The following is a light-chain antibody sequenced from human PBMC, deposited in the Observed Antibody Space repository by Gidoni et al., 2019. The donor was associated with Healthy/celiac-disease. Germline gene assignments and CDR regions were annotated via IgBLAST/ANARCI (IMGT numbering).Light chain of an antibody. CDR1: SSNIGSNT. V-gene: IGLV1-44*01. CDR2: SNH. Sequence: QSVLTQPPSASGTPGQRVTISCSGSSSNIGSNTVNWYQQLPGPAPKLLIYSNHQRPSGVPDRFSGSKSGTSASLAISGLQSEDEADYYCAVWDDSLNGYVFGTGTKVSVL. J-gene: IGLJ1*01. CDR3: AVWDDSLNGYV.